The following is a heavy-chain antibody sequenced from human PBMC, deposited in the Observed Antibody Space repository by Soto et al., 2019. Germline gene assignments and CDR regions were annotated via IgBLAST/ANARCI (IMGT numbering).Heavy chain of an antibody. Sequence: EVQLLESGGGLVQPGGSLRLSCAASGFTFSSYAMSWVRQAPGKGLEWVSAISGSGGSTYYADSVKGRFTIARDNSKNTLYLQMNSLRAEDTAVYYCAKADYDSSVYYYGFDYWGQGTLVTVSS. CDR1: GFTFSSYA. V-gene: IGHV3-23*01. CDR2: ISGSGGST. J-gene: IGHJ4*02. CDR3: AKADYDSSVYYYGFDY. D-gene: IGHD3-22*01.